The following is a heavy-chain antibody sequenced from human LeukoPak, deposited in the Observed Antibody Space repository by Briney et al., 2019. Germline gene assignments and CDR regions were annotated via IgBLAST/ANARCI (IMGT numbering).Heavy chain of an antibody. J-gene: IGHJ4*02. Sequence: SGTLSLTCAVSGGSISSSNWWSWVRQPPGKGLEWIGEMYLSGTTHSNPSVKSRVTISIDKSKNQFFLNLSSVTAADTAVYYCAGLVGRYSSGLYYYYFDYWGQGTLVTVSS. CDR1: GGSISSSNW. D-gene: IGHD3-22*01. CDR2: MYLSGTT. CDR3: AGLVGRYSSGLYYYYFDY. V-gene: IGHV4-4*02.